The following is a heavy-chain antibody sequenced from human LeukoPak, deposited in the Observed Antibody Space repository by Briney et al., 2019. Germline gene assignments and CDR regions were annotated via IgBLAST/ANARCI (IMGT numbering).Heavy chain of an antibody. CDR2: IYSSGST. J-gene: IGHJ4*02. D-gene: IGHD1-1*01. V-gene: IGHV4-59*01. Sequence: PSETLSLTCTVSGGSISGYYWSWIRQPPGKGLEWIGYIYSSGSTNYNPSLKSRVTISIDTSKNQFSLKLSSVTAADTAVYYCARHKNGLFDYWGQGTLVTVSS. CDR1: GGSISGYY. CDR3: ARHKNGLFDY.